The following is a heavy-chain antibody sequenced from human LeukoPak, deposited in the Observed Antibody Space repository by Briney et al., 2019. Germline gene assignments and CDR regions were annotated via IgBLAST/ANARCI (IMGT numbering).Heavy chain of an antibody. Sequence: GGSLRLSCAASGFTFSSYAMSWVRQAPGKGLEWVSTISGSGGSTHYADSVKGRFTISRDNSKNSLYLQMNSLRAEDTAVYCCARGYKYYPYWGQGTLVTVSS. CDR3: ARGYKYYPY. J-gene: IGHJ4*02. CDR1: GFTFSSYA. CDR2: ISGSGGST. D-gene: IGHD2/OR15-2a*01. V-gene: IGHV3-23*01.